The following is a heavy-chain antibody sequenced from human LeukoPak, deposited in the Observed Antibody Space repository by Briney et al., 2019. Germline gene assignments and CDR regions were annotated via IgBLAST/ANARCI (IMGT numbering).Heavy chain of an antibody. CDR2: INSDGSST. V-gene: IGHV3-74*01. CDR3: AREGYNWNDYYYYGMDV. CDR1: GSTFSSYW. Sequence: GGSLRLSCAASGSTFSSYWMHWVRQAPGKGLVWVSRINSDGSSTSYADSVKGRFTISRDNAKNTLYLQMNSLRAEDTAFYYCAREGYNWNDYYYYGMDVWGQGTTVTVSS. J-gene: IGHJ6*02. D-gene: IGHD1-20*01.